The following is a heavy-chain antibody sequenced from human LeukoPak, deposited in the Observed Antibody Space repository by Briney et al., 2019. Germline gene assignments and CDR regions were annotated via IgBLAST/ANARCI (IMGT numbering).Heavy chain of an antibody. CDR1: GGSISSYY. Sequence: SETLSLTCTVSGGSISSYYWSWIRQPPGKGLEWIGYIYYSGSTNYNPSLKSRVTISVDASKNQFSLKLSSVTAADTAVYYCARVAVAGPYDAFDIWGQGTMVTVSS. D-gene: IGHD6-19*01. V-gene: IGHV4-59*01. CDR3: ARVAVAGPYDAFDI. CDR2: IYYSGST. J-gene: IGHJ3*02.